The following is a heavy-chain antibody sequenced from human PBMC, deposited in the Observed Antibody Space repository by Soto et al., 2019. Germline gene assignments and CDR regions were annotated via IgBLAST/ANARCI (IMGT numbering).Heavy chain of an antibody. Sequence: PSETLSLTCTVSGGSISSYYWSWIRQPPGKGLEWIGYIYYSGITNYNPSLKSRVTISVDTSKNQFSLKLSSVTAADTAVYYCARYKSNYYYGRAVWGQGTTVTVSS. D-gene: IGHD1-20*01. CDR3: ARYKSNYYYGRAV. CDR2: IYYSGIT. CDR1: GGSISSYY. J-gene: IGHJ6*02. V-gene: IGHV4-59*01.